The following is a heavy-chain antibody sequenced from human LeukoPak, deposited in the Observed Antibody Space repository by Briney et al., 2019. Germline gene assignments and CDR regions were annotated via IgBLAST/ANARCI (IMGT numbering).Heavy chain of an antibody. CDR1: GFTFSNYG. CDR3: AKDEAQYFQH. J-gene: IGHJ1*01. Sequence: GGSLRLSCAASGFTFSNYGMHWVRQAPGKGLEWVAFIRNDDGSNKYYADSVKGRFTISRYNSKNTVHLQMNSLRVEDTAVYYCAKDEAQYFQHWGQGTLVTVSA. V-gene: IGHV3-30*02. CDR2: IRNDDGSNK.